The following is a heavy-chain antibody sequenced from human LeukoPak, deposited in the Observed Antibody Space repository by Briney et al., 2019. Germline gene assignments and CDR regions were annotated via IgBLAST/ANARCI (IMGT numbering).Heavy chain of an antibody. CDR2: ISSSSSYI. Sequence: PGGSLRLSCAASGFTFSKYSMDWVRQAPGKGLEWVSSISSSSSYIYYADSVKGRFTISRDNAKNSLYLQMNSLRAEDTAVYYCAKDPRVAAAGTFDWYFDLWGRGTLVTVSS. J-gene: IGHJ2*01. CDR1: GFTFSKYS. CDR3: AKDPRVAAAGTFDWYFDL. D-gene: IGHD6-13*01. V-gene: IGHV3-21*01.